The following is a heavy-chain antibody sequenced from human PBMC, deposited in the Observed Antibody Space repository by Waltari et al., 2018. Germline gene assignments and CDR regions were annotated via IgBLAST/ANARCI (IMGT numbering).Heavy chain of an antibody. D-gene: IGHD3-22*01. J-gene: IGHJ3*02. Sequence: QLQLQESGPGLVKPSETLSLTCTVSGGSITSSSYYWGWIRQPPGEGLEWIGSIYYSGSTYYNPSLKSRVTISVDTSKNQFSLKLSSVTAADTAVYYCARLRPYYYDSSGYYDAFDIWGQGTMVTVSS. CDR1: GGSITSSSYY. V-gene: IGHV4-39*01. CDR3: ARLRPYYYDSSGYYDAFDI. CDR2: IYYSGST.